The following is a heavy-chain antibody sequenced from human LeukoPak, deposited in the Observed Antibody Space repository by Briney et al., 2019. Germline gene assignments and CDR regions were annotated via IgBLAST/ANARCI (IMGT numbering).Heavy chain of an antibody. CDR2: ISYDGSNK. Sequence: GGSLRLSCAASGFTFSSYAMHWVRQAPGKGLEWVAVISYDGSNKYYADSVKGRFTISRDNSKNTLYLQMNSLRAEDTAVYYCASQVVVVAATDYWGQGTLVTVSS. CDR3: ASQVVVVAATDY. D-gene: IGHD2-15*01. CDR1: GFTFSSYA. J-gene: IGHJ4*02. V-gene: IGHV3-30-3*01.